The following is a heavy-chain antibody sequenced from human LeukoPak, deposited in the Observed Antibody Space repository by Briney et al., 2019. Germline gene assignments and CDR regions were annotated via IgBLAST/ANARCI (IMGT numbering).Heavy chain of an antibody. CDR3: AKVSVVAATYYFDY. V-gene: IGHV3-43*02. CDR1: GFTFDDYA. J-gene: IGHJ4*02. CDR2: ISGDGGST. D-gene: IGHD2-15*01. Sequence: GGCLRLSCAASGFTFDDYAMHWVRQAPGKGLEWDSLISGDGGSTYYADSVKGRFTISRDNSKNSPYLQMNSLRTEDTALYYCAKVSVVAATYYFDYWGQGTLVTVSS.